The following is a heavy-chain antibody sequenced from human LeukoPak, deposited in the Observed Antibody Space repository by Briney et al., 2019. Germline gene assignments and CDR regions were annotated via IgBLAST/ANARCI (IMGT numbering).Heavy chain of an antibody. CDR2: IKHNGDEL. CDR1: GFTFSSYW. Sequence: PGGSLRLSCAASGFTFSSYWMTGVRQAPGKGLEWVANIKHNGDELNYVDSVEDRFTISRDNAKNSLYLHMTSLRAEDTAVYYCARELRTFDSWGQGTLVTVSS. CDR3: ARELRTFDS. D-gene: IGHD3-16*01. J-gene: IGHJ4*02. V-gene: IGHV3-7*01.